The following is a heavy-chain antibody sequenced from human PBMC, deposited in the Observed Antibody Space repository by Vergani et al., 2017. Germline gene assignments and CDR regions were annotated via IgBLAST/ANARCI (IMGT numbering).Heavy chain of an antibody. D-gene: IGHD2-2*01. J-gene: IGHJ5*02. Sequence: QVQLVQSGAEVKKPGSSVKVSCKASGGTFSSYAISWVRQAPGQGLEWMGGIIPIFGTANYAQKFQGRVTITADESTSTAYMELSSLRSEDTAVYYCARGGCSSTSCYRDNWFDPWGQGTLVTVSS. V-gene: IGHV1-69*01. CDR1: GGTFSSYA. CDR3: ARGGCSSTSCYRDNWFDP. CDR2: IIPIFGTA.